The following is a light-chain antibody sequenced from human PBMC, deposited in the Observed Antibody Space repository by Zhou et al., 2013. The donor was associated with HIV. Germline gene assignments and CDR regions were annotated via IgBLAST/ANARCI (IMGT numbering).Light chain of an antibody. Sequence: VMTQSPATLAASPGERATLSCRASQSVSSSYLAWYQQKPGQAPRLLIYGASTRATGIPDRFSGSGSGTDFTLTISSLEPEDFAVYYCQQHSSSFTFGPGTIVEIK. J-gene: IGKJ3*01. V-gene: IGKV3D-20*02. CDR2: GAS. CDR1: QSVSSSY. CDR3: QQHSSSFT.